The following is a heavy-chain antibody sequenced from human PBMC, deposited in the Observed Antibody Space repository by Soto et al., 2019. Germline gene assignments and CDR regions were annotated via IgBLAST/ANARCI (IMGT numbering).Heavy chain of an antibody. Sequence: GGSLRLSCAASGFTLGKYTMGWVRQAPGKGLVWVSRINSDGSTTNYADSVKGRFTISRDNAKNTLYLQMNSLRAEDTAVYYCARLTGWSDPFDSWGQGTLVTVSS. CDR2: INSDGSTT. CDR3: ARLTGWSDPFDS. V-gene: IGHV3-74*01. CDR1: GFTLGKYT. D-gene: IGHD6-19*01. J-gene: IGHJ4*02.